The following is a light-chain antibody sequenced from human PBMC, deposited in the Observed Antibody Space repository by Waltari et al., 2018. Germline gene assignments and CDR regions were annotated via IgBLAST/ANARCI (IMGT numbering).Light chain of an antibody. Sequence: DIQMTQSPSSLSASVGDRVTITCRASENVNTFLNWYQQKPGKAPTLLIYKASTLQSGVPSRFSGSGSGTDYTFTIGSLQSEDVATYYCQHNYGTPLTFGGGTKVEI. J-gene: IGKJ4*01. CDR3: QHNYGTPLT. CDR2: KAS. V-gene: IGKV1-39*01. CDR1: ENVNTF.